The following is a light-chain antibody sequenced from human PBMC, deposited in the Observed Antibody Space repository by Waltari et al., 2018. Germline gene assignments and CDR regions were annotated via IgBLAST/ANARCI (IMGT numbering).Light chain of an antibody. J-gene: IGLJ2*01. V-gene: IGLV3-1*01. CDR2: QDT. CDR3: QAWDI. Sequence: SYELTQPPSVSVSPGQTASITCSGDKLGDKYACWYQQKSGQSPLLVIYQDTKRPSGIPERCSGSNSGNTATLTISGTQAMDEADYYCQAWDIFGGGTKLTVL. CDR1: KLGDKY.